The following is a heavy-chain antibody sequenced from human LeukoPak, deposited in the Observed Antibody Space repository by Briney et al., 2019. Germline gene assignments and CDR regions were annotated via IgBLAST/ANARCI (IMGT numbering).Heavy chain of an antibody. J-gene: IGHJ5*02. V-gene: IGHV1-24*01. CDR3: GLYYYDSSGYSRSGWFDP. CDR1: GYTLTELS. Sequence: ASVKVSCKVSGYTLTELSMHWVRQAPGKGLEWMGGFDPEDGETIYAQKFQGRVTMTEDTSTDAAYMELSSLRSEDTAVYYCGLYYYDSSGYSRSGWFDPWGQGTLVTVSS. CDR2: FDPEDGET. D-gene: IGHD3-22*01.